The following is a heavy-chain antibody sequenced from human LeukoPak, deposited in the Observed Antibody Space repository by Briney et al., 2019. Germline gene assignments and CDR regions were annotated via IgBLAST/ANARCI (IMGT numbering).Heavy chain of an antibody. Sequence: GGSLRLSCVASGFTFSSYWMSWVRQAPGKGLEWVANIKQDGSEKYYVDSVKGRFTISRDNAKNSLYLQMNSLRAEDTAVYYCARDSGYYYDSSGYLDYWGQGTLVTVSS. V-gene: IGHV3-7*01. J-gene: IGHJ4*02. CDR1: GFTFSSYW. CDR3: ARDSGYYYDSSGYLDY. CDR2: IKQDGSEK. D-gene: IGHD3-22*01.